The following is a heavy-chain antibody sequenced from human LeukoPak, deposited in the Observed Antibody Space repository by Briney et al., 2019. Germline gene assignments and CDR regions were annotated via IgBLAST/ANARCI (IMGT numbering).Heavy chain of an antibody. CDR1: GLPFSIYG. CDR3: AGGQGWHFDL. CDR2: IRQDGSEE. J-gene: IGHJ2*01. D-gene: IGHD2-15*01. Sequence: GGSLRLSCGASGLPFSIYGMNWVRQAPGKGLEWVADIRQDGSEEHYVASVKGRFTISRDSTSLFLQMNSLRAEDTAVYYCAGGQGWHFDLWGHGTLITVSS. V-gene: IGHV3-7*01.